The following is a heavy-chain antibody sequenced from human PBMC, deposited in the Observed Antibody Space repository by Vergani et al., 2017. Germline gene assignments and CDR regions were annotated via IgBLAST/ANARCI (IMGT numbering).Heavy chain of an antibody. D-gene: IGHD4-11*01. CDR1: GGSFTSYY. V-gene: IGHV4-34*01. CDR3: ARVNTETNGHLYYYYYMDV. CDR2: IEHTGRP. J-gene: IGHJ6*03. Sequence: QVQLQQWGGGLLKPSETLSLTCVVNGGSFTSYYWTWIRQSPGEGLEWVGDIEHTGRPDYNPSLKSRLTMSVDKSRHKFSLTLNSGTATDTAIYFCARVNTETNGHLYYYYYMDVWGQGAAVTVS.